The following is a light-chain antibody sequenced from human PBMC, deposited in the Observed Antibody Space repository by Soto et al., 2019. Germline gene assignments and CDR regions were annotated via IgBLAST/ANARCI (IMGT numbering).Light chain of an antibody. V-gene: IGKV1-39*01. J-gene: IGKJ5*01. Sequence: DIQMTQSPSSLSASVGERITITCRASQSIRRRLNWYQQKPGQAPKLXIYGAYTLPSGVRSRFSGSGSGTDFTLTVNSLQPDDFATYYCQQSYNSTVTFGQGTRLEIK. CDR2: GAY. CDR1: QSIRRR. CDR3: QQSYNSTVT.